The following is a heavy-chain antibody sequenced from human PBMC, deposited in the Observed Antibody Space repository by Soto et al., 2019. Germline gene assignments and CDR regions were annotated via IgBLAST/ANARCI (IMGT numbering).Heavy chain of an antibody. D-gene: IGHD3-3*01. CDR1: GYTFTSYD. Sequence: QVQLVQSGAEVKKPGASVKVSCKASGYTFTSYDINWVRQATGQGLEWMGWMNPHSGDTAYAQKFQGRVTVTRNTSINTSDMELSSLRSEDTAVYYFVRGIWFTIFGADIGNQPNGYYSIDVWGKGTKVSVSS. V-gene: IGHV1-8*01. CDR2: MNPHSGDT. J-gene: IGHJ6*03. CDR3: VRGIWFTIFGADIGNQPNGYYSIDV.